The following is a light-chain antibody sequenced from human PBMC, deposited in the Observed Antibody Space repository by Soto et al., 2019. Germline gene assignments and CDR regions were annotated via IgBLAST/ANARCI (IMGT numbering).Light chain of an antibody. CDR2: LAS. J-gene: IGKJ4*01. CDR3: QYLNSHPLS. V-gene: IGKV1-9*01. CDR1: RGISSY. Sequence: IQLTQSPSSLSASVGDRVTITCRASRGISSYLAWYQQKPGKAPKLLIYLASTLQSGVPSRFSGSGSGTDFSLTISSLQPEDVATYYCQYLNSHPLSFGGGTTVEIK.